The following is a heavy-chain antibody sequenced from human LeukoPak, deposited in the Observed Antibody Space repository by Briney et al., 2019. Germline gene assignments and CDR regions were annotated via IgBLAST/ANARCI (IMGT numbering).Heavy chain of an antibody. Sequence: PGRSLRLSCAASGFTFSSYAMHWVRQAPGKGLEWVAVISYDGSNKYYADSVKGRFTISRDNSKNTLYLQMNSLRAEDTALYYCAKAHLPDYYYMDVWGKGTTVTVSS. CDR1: GFTFSSYA. CDR3: AKAHLPDYYYMDV. V-gene: IGHV3-30-3*01. CDR2: ISYDGSNK. J-gene: IGHJ6*03.